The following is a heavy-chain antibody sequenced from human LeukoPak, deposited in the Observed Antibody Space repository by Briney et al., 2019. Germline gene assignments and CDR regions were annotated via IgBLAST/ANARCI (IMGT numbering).Heavy chain of an antibody. CDR3: ARGGDSSGYYYRFDY. V-gene: IGHV4-61*01. CDR2: IYYSGST. D-gene: IGHD3-22*01. CDR1: GGSVSSGSYY. Sequence: SETLSLTCTVSGGSVSSGSYYWSWIRQPPGKGLEWIGYIYYSGSTNYNPSLKSRVTISVDTSKNQFSLKLSSVTAADTAVYHCARGGDSSGYYYRFDYWGQGTLVTVSS. J-gene: IGHJ4*02.